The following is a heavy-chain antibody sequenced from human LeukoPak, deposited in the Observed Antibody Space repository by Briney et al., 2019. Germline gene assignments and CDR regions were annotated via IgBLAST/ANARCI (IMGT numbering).Heavy chain of an antibody. Sequence: GGSLRLSCAASGFTFSGSALHWVRQASGKGLGWVGRIRSTANGYATAYAASVKGRFTISRDDSKNTAYLQMDSLKTEDTAVYYCTGNYYGSGSYADLDYWGQGTLVTVSS. J-gene: IGHJ4*02. D-gene: IGHD3-10*01. CDR3: TGNYYGSGSYADLDY. V-gene: IGHV3-73*01. CDR2: IRSTANGYAT. CDR1: GFTFSGSA.